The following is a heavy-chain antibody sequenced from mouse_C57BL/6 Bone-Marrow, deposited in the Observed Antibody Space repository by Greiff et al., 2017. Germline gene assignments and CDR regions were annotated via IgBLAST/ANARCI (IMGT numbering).Heavy chain of an antibody. J-gene: IGHJ4*01. CDR1: GFTFSSYG. D-gene: IGHD6-1*01. CDR3: ARNASLLAGGYYAMDY. CDR2: ISRGGSYT. V-gene: IGHV5-6*01. Sequence: EVKVVESGGDLVKPGGSLKLSCAASGFTFSSYGMSWVRQTPDKRLEWVATISRGGSYTYYPDSVKGRFTISRDNAKNTLYLQMSSLKSEDTAMYYCARNASLLAGGYYAMDYWGQGTSVTVSS.